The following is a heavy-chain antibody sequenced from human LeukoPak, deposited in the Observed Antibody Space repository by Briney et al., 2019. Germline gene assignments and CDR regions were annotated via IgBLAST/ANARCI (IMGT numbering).Heavy chain of an antibody. Sequence: ASVKVSCKASGYTFTGYYMHWVRQAPGQGLEWLGWINADTGKPTYAQDFTGRFVFSLDTSVSTAYLQISSLKAEDTAVYYCARDLYSSRTNDAFVIWGQGTMVTVSS. V-gene: IGHV7-4-1*02. CDR1: GYTFTGYY. CDR2: INADTGKP. J-gene: IGHJ3*02. CDR3: ARDLYSSRTNDAFVI. D-gene: IGHD6-13*01.